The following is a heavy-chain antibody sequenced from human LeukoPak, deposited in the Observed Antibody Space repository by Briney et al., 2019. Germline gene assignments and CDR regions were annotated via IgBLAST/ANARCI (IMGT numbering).Heavy chain of an antibody. D-gene: IGHD3-16*01. CDR1: GFFFSSDW. Sequence: GGSLRLSCAASGFFFSSDWMTWVRQAPGMGLEWVANINPDGGETQYVDSVKGRFTVSRDNAKNSLDLQMNSLRVEDTAVYFCARSYSYAFDFRGQGTPVTVSS. V-gene: IGHV3-7*01. J-gene: IGHJ4*02. CDR2: INPDGGET. CDR3: ARSYSYAFDF.